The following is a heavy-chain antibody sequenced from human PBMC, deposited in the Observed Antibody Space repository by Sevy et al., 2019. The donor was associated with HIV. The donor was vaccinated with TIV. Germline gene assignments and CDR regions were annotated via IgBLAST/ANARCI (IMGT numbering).Heavy chain of an antibody. J-gene: IGHJ6*02. CDR3: AGEGGYTDQGMDV. CDR1: GFTFSNYD. V-gene: IGHV3-48*01. D-gene: IGHD5-12*01. Sequence: GGSLRLSCAASGFTFSNYDMNWVRQAPGKGVEWVSNINRDSSRIYYGDSVKGRITISRDNAKNSLYVQMNRLGAEDTAVYYCAGEGGYTDQGMDVWGQGTTVTVSS. CDR2: INRDSSRI.